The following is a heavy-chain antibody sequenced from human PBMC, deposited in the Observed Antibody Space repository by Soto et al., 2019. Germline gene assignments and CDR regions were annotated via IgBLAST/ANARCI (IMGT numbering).Heavy chain of an antibody. CDR3: ARDRVENYYYYYGMDV. CDR2: ISSSSSYI. CDR1: GFTFSSYS. J-gene: IGHJ6*02. V-gene: IGHV3-21*01. Sequence: EVQLVESGGGLVKPGGSLRLSCAASGFTFSSYSMNWVRQAPGKGLEWVSSISSSSSYIYYADSVKGRFTISRDNAKNSLYLQMNSLRAEDTAVYYCARDRVENYYYYYGMDVWGQGTTVTVSS. D-gene: IGHD1-1*01.